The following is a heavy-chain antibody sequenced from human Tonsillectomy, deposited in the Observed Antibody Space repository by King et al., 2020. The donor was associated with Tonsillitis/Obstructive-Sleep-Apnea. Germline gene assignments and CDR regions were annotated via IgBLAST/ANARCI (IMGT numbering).Heavy chain of an antibody. CDR1: GGSISSSSYY. D-gene: IGHD3-9*01. CDR2: IYYSGST. V-gene: IGHV4-39*01. CDR3: ARLPGWYERVTGYRMEPDD. Sequence: LPLPESGPGLVPPSETLSLTCTVSGGSISSSSYYWGWIRQPPGKGLEWIGSIYYSGSTYYNPSLKSRVTISVDTSKNQFSLKLSSVTAADTAVYYCARLPGWYERVTGYRMEPDDGGQGTLVTVSA. J-gene: IGHJ4*02.